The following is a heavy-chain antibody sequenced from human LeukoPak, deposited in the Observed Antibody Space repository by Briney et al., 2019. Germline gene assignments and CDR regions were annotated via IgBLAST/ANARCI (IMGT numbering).Heavy chain of an antibody. CDR2: IYSSGST. Sequence: SETLSLTCTVSGGSISSGSYYWSWIRQPAGKGLEWIGRIYSSGSTNYNPSLKSRVIISVDTSKNQFSLKLSSVTATDTAVYYCARGGTRSGYYTFDYWGREPWSPSPQ. D-gene: IGHD3-3*01. J-gene: IGHJ4*02. V-gene: IGHV4-61*02. CDR1: GGSISSGSYY. CDR3: ARGGTRSGYYTFDY.